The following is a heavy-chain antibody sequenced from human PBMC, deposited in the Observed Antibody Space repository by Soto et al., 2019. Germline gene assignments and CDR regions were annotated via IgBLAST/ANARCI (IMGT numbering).Heavy chain of an antibody. CDR3: ARTRSYDYVWGSYRPVENFDY. CDR1: GGSISSSSYY. Sequence: SETLSVTCTVAGGSISSSSYYWGWINPPPGNGLERTGSIYYSGSTYYNPSLKSRVTISVDTSKNQFSLKLSSVTAADTAVYYCARTRSYDYVWGSYRPVENFDYWGQGTLVTVSS. CDR2: IYYSGST. D-gene: IGHD3-16*02. V-gene: IGHV4-39*01. J-gene: IGHJ4*02.